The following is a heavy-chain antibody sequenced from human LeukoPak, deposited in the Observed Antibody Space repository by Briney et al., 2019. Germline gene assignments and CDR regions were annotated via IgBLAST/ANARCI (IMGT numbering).Heavy chain of an antibody. V-gene: IGHV3-64*01. CDR1: GFTFSSYA. CDR3: ARKYGYSGSPNDY. D-gene: IGHD1-26*01. Sequence: GGSLRLSCAASGFTFSSYAMHWVRQAPGKGLEYVSAISSNGGSTYYANSVKGRFTISRDNSKNTLYLQMNSLRAEDTAVYYCARKYGYSGSPNDYWGQGTLVTVSS. J-gene: IGHJ4*02. CDR2: ISSNGGST.